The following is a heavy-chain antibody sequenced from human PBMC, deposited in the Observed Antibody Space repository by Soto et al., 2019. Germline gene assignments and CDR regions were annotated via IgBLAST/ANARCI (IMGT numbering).Heavy chain of an antibody. D-gene: IGHD6-13*01. CDR1: VFTFSNAW. V-gene: IGHV3-15*01. Sequence: GGSLRLSCAASVFTFSNAWMSWVRQAPGKGLEWVGRIKSKTDGGTTDYAAPVKGRFTISRDDSKNTLYLQMNSLKTEDTAVYYCTIYYSSSWYYYYGMDVWGQGTTVTVSS. CDR3: TIYYSSSWYYYYGMDV. CDR2: IKSKTDGGTT. J-gene: IGHJ6*02.